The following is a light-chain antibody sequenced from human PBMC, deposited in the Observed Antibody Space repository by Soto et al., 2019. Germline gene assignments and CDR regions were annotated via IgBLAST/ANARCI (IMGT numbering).Light chain of an antibody. J-gene: IGKJ1*01. CDR1: QGISNY. CDR2: AAS. Sequence: DIQMTQSPSSLSASVGDRVTITCRASQGISNYFAWFQQQPGKAPKSLIYAASTLQSGVPSRFSGSGSGTDYPLTISRLEPEDFVTYFWQKYNTFPLTFGQGIMVEFK. V-gene: IGKV1-16*01. CDR3: QKYNTFPLT.